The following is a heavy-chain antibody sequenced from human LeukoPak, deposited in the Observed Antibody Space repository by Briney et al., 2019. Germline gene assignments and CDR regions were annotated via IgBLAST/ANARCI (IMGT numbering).Heavy chain of an antibody. CDR3: ARSRNVRTFDY. Sequence: GGSLRLSCAASGFTFSSYGIHWVRQAPSKLLEWVTFIRHDGAKQHYGDSVKGRFTISRDNLKNTVFLQMNRVRAEDTAVYFCARSRNVRTFDYWGQGTLVAVSS. V-gene: IGHV3-30*02. CDR2: IRHDGAKQ. J-gene: IGHJ4*02. CDR1: GFTFSSYG.